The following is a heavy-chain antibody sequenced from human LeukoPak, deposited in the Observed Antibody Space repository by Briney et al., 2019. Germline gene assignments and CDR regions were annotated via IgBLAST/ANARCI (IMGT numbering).Heavy chain of an antibody. J-gene: IGHJ4*02. CDR3: VKDLRVGGDY. CDR1: GLTFSNYP. V-gene: IGHV3-64D*06. D-gene: IGHD3-16*01. CDR2: MSSDGGST. Sequence: PGGSLRLSCSASGLTFSNYPMYWVRQAPGKGLEYVSGMSSDGGSTYYADSVKGRFTISRDNSKNTLYLQMSSLRAEDTAVYYCVKDLRVGGDYGGQGTLVTVSS.